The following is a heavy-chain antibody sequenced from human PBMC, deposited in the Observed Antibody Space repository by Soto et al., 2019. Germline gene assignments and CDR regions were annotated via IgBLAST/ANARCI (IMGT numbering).Heavy chain of an antibody. CDR3: ARDKGGHYFYY. CDR1: GFTFSSYA. D-gene: IGHD1-26*01. V-gene: IGHV3-30-3*01. Sequence: QVQLVESGGGGVQPARSLRLSCAASGFTFSSYAMHGVRQAPGKGLEWVVVISYDGSNKNYADLVKSRFTLSRDNSKNTLYLQMNSLRAEDTAVYYCARDKGGHYFYYWGQGTLVTVSS. J-gene: IGHJ4*02. CDR2: ISYDGSNK.